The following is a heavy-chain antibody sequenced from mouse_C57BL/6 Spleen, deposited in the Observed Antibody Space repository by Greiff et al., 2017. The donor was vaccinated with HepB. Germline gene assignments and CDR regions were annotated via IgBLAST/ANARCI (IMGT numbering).Heavy chain of an antibody. CDR3: AREGTTVVAPY. CDR2: IYPRSGNT. D-gene: IGHD1-1*01. Sequence: VQLQQSGAELARPGASVKLSCKASGYTFTSYGISWVKQRTGQGLEWIGEIYPRSGNTYYNEKFKDKATLTADKSSSTAYMQLSSLTYEDSAVYYCAREGTTVVAPYWGQGTLVTVSA. J-gene: IGHJ3*01. CDR1: GYTFTSYG. V-gene: IGHV1-81*01.